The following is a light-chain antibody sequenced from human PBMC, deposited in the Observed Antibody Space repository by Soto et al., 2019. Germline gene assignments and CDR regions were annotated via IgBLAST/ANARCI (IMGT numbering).Light chain of an antibody. CDR2: GSY. CDR1: QSIGSS. J-gene: IGKJ5*01. Sequence: EMVLTQSPDTLSLSPGEGAAVSFRASQSIGSSLAWYQQKPGQAPRLLMYGSYHRATGIPARFSGSGSGTDFTLTISSLEPEDFAVYYCQQRTNWPDTFGQGTRLEIK. CDR3: QQRTNWPDT. V-gene: IGKV3-11*01.